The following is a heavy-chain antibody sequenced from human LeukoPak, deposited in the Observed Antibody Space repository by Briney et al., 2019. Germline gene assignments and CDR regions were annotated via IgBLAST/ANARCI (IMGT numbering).Heavy chain of an antibody. CDR3: ARGGYHSGGY. Sequence: GASVKVSCKASGHTFTDYYMHWVRQAPGQGLEWMGWINPNSGDTKYAQKFQGRVTMTRDTSISTAYMELSRLISDDTAVFYCARGGYHSGGYWGQGTLVTISS. D-gene: IGHD5-12*01. V-gene: IGHV1-2*02. J-gene: IGHJ4*02. CDR2: INPNSGDT. CDR1: GHTFTDYY.